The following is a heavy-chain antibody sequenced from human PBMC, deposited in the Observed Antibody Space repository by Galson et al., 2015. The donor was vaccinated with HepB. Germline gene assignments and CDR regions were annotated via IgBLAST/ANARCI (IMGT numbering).Heavy chain of an antibody. Sequence: SLRLSCAASGFGFSSYWMSWVRQAPGKGLEWVANIKQDGSEKYYVDSVKGRFTISRDNAKNSVYLQMNSLRAEDTAVYYCARDPDLSFFCSSSSCYSAWFDPWGQGTLVTVSS. D-gene: IGHD2-2*02. CDR3: ARDPDLSFFCSSSSCYSAWFDP. J-gene: IGHJ5*02. V-gene: IGHV3-7*01. CDR2: IKQDGSEK. CDR1: GFGFSSYW.